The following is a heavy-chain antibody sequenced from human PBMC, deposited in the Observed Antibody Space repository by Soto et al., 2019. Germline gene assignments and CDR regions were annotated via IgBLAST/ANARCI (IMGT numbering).Heavy chain of an antibody. V-gene: IGHV1-24*01. D-gene: IGHD1-1*01. CDR1: GHTLTELS. J-gene: IGHJ4*02. CDR3: AAGGTRCLHSPFDY. Sequence: QVQLLQSGAEVKKPGASVKVSCKVSGHTLTELSLHWVRQAPGRGLEWMGGVDPEDGETISAQKFQGRVTMTEDTSTDSTYMELTSLRSEDTAVYYGAAGGTRCLHSPFDYWGQGTLVTISS. CDR2: VDPEDGET.